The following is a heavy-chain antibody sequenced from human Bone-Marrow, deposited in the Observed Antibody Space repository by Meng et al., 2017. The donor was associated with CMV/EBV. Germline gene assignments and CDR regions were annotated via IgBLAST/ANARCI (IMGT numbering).Heavy chain of an antibody. CDR3: ATGVVEAVPAAIGGVDSFDI. CDR1: GYTFTSYF. Sequence: ASVKVSCKASGYTFTSYFMHWVRQAPGQGLEWMGLINPSGGSTSYAQKFQDRVTMIRDTSTSTVYMELSSLTSEDTAIYYCATGVVEAVPAAIGGVDSFDIWGQGTMVTVSS. V-gene: IGHV1-46*01. D-gene: IGHD2-2*01. J-gene: IGHJ3*02. CDR2: INPSGGST.